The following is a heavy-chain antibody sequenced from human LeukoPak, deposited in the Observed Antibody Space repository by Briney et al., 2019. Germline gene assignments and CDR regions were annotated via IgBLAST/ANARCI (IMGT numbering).Heavy chain of an antibody. CDR3: ARSGATTTIVVVITQIDY. V-gene: IGHV3-21*01. Sequence: GGSLRLSCAASGFTFSSYSMNWVRQAPGKGLEWVSSISSSSSYIYYADSVKGRFTISRDNAKNSLYLQMNSLRAEDTAVYYCARSGATTTIVVVITQIDYWGQGTLVTVSS. J-gene: IGHJ4*02. CDR2: ISSSSSYI. CDR1: GFTFSSYS. D-gene: IGHD3-22*01.